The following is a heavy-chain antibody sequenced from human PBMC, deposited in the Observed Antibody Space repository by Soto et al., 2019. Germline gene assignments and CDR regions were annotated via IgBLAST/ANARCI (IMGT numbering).Heavy chain of an antibody. V-gene: IGHV3-48*02. CDR1: GFTFSSYS. D-gene: IGHD3-22*01. CDR2: ISSSSSTI. J-gene: IGHJ6*02. Sequence: EVQLVESGGGLVQPGGSLRLSCAASGFTFSSYSMNWVRQAPGKGLEWVSYISSSSSTIYYADSVKGRFTISRDNAKNSLYLQMNSLRDEDTAVYYCARDHRMIVDYYYYYGMDVWGQGTTVTVS. CDR3: ARDHRMIVDYYYYYGMDV.